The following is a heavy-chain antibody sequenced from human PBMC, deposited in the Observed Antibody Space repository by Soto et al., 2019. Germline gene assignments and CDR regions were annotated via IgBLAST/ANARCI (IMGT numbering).Heavy chain of an antibody. CDR2: ISDSGGST. Sequence: EVQLLESGGGLVQPGGSLRLSCAASGFTFSSYAMSWVRQAPGKGLEWVSAISDSGGSTYYADSVKGRFTISRDNSKNQLYLQMNSLRLEDTAVYYCAKGMGPYYYYGMDAWGQGTMVSVYS. V-gene: IGHV3-23*01. CDR3: AKGMGPYYYYGMDA. CDR1: GFTFSSYA. J-gene: IGHJ6*02.